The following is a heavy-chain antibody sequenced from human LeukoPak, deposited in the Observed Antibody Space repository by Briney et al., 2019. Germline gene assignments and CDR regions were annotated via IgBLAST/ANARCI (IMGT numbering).Heavy chain of an antibody. Sequence: SETLSLTCTVSGYSISSGYYWGWIRQPPGKGLEWIGSIYRSGSTYYNPSLKSRVTISVDTSTNQFSLKLSSVTAADTAVYYCARAITMIVPADAFDIWGQGTMVTVSS. CDR1: GYSISSGYY. J-gene: IGHJ3*02. V-gene: IGHV4-38-2*02. D-gene: IGHD3-22*01. CDR2: IYRSGST. CDR3: ARAITMIVPADAFDI.